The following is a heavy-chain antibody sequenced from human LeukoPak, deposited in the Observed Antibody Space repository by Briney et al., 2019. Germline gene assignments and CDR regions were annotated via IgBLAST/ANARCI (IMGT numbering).Heavy chain of an antibody. CDR3: ARDSWPDYDILTGYYMSYYYMDV. CDR1: GYTFTSYY. CDR2: INPSGGST. D-gene: IGHD3-9*01. Sequence: ASVKVSCKASGYTFTSYYMHWVRQAPGQGLEWMGIINPSGGSTSYAQKFQGRVTMTRDMSTSTVYMELSSLRSEDTAVYYCARDSWPDYDILTGYYMSYYYMDVWGKGTTVTVSS. V-gene: IGHV1-46*01. J-gene: IGHJ6*03.